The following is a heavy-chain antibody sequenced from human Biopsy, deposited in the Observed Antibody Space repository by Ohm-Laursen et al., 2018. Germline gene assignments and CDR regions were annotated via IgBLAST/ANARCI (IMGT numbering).Heavy chain of an antibody. J-gene: IGHJ4*02. CDR2: ISYSGNT. CDR3: ATTTMETSGWYGNYFDS. CDR1: SGSISSYY. Sequence: SDTLSLTCTVSSGSISSYYWSWIRQPPGKGLEWIGYISYSGNTNYNPSLKSRVTMSVDTSKNQFSLKVYSVTAADTAIYYCATTTMETSGWYGNYFDSWGQGALVTVSS. V-gene: IGHV4-59*08. D-gene: IGHD6-19*01.